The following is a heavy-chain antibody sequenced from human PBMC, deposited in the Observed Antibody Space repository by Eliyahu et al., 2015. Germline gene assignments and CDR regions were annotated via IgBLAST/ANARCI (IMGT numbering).Heavy chain of an antibody. CDR3: ARSFDDSSSRTAMDV. V-gene: IGHV3-30*03. Sequence: RSLRLSCAASGFIFSDYGMHWVRQAPGKGLESVAVISYDGKDEYYADSVRGRFTISRDNSKNTLYLRMNSLRPDDTAVYYCARSFDDSSSRTAMDVWGQGTTVTVSS. D-gene: IGHD2-2*01. CDR2: ISYDGKDE. CDR1: GFIFSDYG. J-gene: IGHJ6*02.